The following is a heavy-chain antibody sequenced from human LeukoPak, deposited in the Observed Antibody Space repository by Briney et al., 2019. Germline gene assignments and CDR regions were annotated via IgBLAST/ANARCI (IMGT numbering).Heavy chain of an antibody. Sequence: GGSLRLSCAASGFTFSSFAMGWVRQAPGKGLQWVSSISGRDGSTYYAASVKGRFTISRDNSKNTLYLQMNSLRDEDTAVYYCATTGYSNRNYWGQGSLVTVSS. J-gene: IGHJ4*02. CDR1: GFTFSSFA. CDR2: ISGRDGST. D-gene: IGHD6-13*01. V-gene: IGHV3-23*01. CDR3: ATTGYSNRNY.